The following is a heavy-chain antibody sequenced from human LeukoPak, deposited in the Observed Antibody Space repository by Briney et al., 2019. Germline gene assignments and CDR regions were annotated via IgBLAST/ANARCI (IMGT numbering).Heavy chain of an antibody. V-gene: IGHV4-39*01. Sequence: SETLSLTCTVSGGSMSNSNSYWAWNRQPPGKGLEWIGSIYYDGKTYYSPSLRSRVTVSADTSKSQFSLKLSSVTAADTAVYFCVRLQHFGDPHWGQGTLVTVST. CDR1: GGSMSNSNSY. J-gene: IGHJ4*02. CDR2: IYYDGKT. D-gene: IGHD4-17*01. CDR3: VRLQHFGDPH.